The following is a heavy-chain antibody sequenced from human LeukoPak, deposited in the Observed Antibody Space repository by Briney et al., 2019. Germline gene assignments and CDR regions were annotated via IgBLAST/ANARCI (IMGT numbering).Heavy chain of an antibody. CDR2: ISGSGGST. CDR1: GFTFSSCV. Sequence: GGSLRLSCAASGFTFSSCVMSWVRQAPGKGLEWVSVISGSGGSTFYADSVKGRFTISRDNSKNTLYLQMNSLRAEDTAVYYCARNEYDYVSFDYWGQGTLVTVSS. CDR3: ARNEYDYVSFDY. D-gene: IGHD3-16*01. J-gene: IGHJ4*02. V-gene: IGHV3-23*01.